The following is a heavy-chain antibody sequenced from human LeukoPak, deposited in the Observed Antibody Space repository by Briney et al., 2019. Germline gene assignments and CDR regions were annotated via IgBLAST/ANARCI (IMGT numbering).Heavy chain of an antibody. V-gene: IGHV3-72*01. Sequence: GGSLRLSCAASGFTFIDYCMDWVRQAPGKGLEWVGRIRDKAHSYTTEYAASVKGRFTVSRDDSKNSLYLQMNSLKTEDTAIYYCARDLGRQGFDYWGQGTRVTVSS. D-gene: IGHD6-25*01. J-gene: IGHJ4*02. CDR1: GFTFIDYC. CDR3: ARDLGRQGFDY. CDR2: IRDKAHSYTT.